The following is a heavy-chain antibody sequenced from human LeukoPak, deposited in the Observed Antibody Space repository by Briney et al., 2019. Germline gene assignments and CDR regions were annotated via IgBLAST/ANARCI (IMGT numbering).Heavy chain of an antibody. J-gene: IGHJ4*02. CDR1: GASISCYY. CDR3: ARDGKWLTLYYFDY. V-gene: IGHV4-4*07. CDR2: IYSSGST. Sequence: PSETLSLTCTVSGASISCYYWSWIRQPAGKGLEWIGRIYSSGSTNYNPPLKSRVTMSVDTSKNQFSLKLSSVTAADTAVYYCARDGKWLTLYYFDYWGQGTLVTVSS. D-gene: IGHD3-22*01.